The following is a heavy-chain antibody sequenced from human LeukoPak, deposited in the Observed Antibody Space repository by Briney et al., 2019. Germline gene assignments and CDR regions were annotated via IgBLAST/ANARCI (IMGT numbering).Heavy chain of an antibody. CDR3: ARDGT. J-gene: IGHJ5*02. V-gene: IGHV3-21*01. Sequence: GGPLRLSCATSGFTFSDYTMNWVRQAPGKGLEWVSFISASGTSICYADSVRGRFTISRDNAKNSLYLQMNSLRAEDTAVYYCARDGTWGPGTLVTVSS. D-gene: IGHD1-26*01. CDR1: GFTFSDYT. CDR2: ISASGTSI.